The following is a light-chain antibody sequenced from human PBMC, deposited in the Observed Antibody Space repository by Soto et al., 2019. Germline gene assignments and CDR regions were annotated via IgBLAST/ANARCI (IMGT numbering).Light chain of an antibody. V-gene: IGKV1-5*03. CDR2: KAS. CDR3: QQYESYPMT. Sequence: DSQMTQYPSTLSASVGDRVTITCRASQSINSWLAWYQQQPGKAPKLLISKASTLQSGVPPRFSGSGSGTEFTLTISSLQPDDFATYYCQQYESYPMTFGGGTKVEIK. CDR1: QSINSW. J-gene: IGKJ4*01.